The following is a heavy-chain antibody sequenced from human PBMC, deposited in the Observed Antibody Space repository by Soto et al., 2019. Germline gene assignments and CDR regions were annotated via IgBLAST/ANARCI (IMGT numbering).Heavy chain of an antibody. V-gene: IGHV1-2*02. D-gene: IGHD2-15*01. CDR1: GYTFTGYY. CDR2: INPNSGGT. Sequence: SVKVSCKASGYTFTGYYMHWVRQAPGQGLEWMGWINPNSGGTNYAQKFQGRVTMTRDTSISTAYMELSRLRSDDTAVYYCASLGLHCSGGSCHDWFGPWGQGTQVTVSS. CDR3: ASLGLHCSGGSCHDWFGP. J-gene: IGHJ5*02.